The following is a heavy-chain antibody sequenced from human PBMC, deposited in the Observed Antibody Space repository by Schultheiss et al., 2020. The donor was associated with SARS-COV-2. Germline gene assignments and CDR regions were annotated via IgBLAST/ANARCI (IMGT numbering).Heavy chain of an antibody. J-gene: IGHJ4*02. V-gene: IGHV4-61*05. CDR3: ARAFRDGYGLSDY. D-gene: IGHD5-24*01. CDR1: GGSISSGTYY. CDR2: IYYSGST. Sequence: SQTLSLTCTVSGGSISSGTYYWGWIRQPPGKGLEWIGYIYYSGSTNYNPSLKSRVTISVDTSKNHFSLKLTSVTAADTAVYYCARAFRDGYGLSDYWGQGTLVTVSS.